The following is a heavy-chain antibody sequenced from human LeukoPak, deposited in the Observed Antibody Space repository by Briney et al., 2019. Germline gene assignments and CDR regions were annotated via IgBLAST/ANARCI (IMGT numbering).Heavy chain of an antibody. J-gene: IGHJ4*02. D-gene: IGHD2-2*01. CDR2: INPNSGGT. Sequence: ASVKVSCKASGYTFTGYYMHWVRQAPGQGLEWMGWINPNSGGTNYALKFQGRVTMTRDTSISTAYMELSRLRSDDTAVYYCARSDVVVVPAAYIDYWGQGTLVTVSS. CDR3: ARSDVVVVPAAYIDY. CDR1: GYTFTGYY. V-gene: IGHV1-2*02.